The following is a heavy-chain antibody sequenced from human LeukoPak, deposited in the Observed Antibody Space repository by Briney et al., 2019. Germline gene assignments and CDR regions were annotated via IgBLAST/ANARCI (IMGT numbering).Heavy chain of an antibody. V-gene: IGHV4-4*07. CDR1: GGSISSYY. CDR3: ARRSNVVVPAAMLDYYYMDV. Sequence: SETLSLTCTVSGGSISSYYWSWIRQPAGKGLEWIGRLYPSGSTTYNTSLESRVTISVDKSKNQVSLRLTSVTAADTAVYYCARRSNVVVPAAMLDYYYMDVWGKGTTVTVSS. J-gene: IGHJ6*03. D-gene: IGHD2-2*01. CDR2: LYPSGST.